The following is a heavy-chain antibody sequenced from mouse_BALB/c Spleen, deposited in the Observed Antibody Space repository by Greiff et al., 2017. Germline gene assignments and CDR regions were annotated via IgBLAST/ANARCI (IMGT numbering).Heavy chain of an antibody. D-gene: IGHD2-1*01. J-gene: IGHJ2*01. V-gene: IGHV5-12-1*01. CDR1: GFAFSSYD. Sequence: EVKLMESGGGLVKPGGSLKLSCAASGFAFSSYDMSWVRQTPEKRLEWVAYISSGGGSTYYPDTVKGRFTISRDNAKNTLYLQMSSLKSEDTAMYYCARHDGNYGVYFDYWGQGTTLTVSS. CDR2: ISSGGGST. CDR3: ARHDGNYGVYFDY.